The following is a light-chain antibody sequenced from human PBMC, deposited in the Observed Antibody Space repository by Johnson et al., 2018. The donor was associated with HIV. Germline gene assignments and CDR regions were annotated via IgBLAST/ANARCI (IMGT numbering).Light chain of an antibody. CDR1: SSNIGNNL. CDR3: GTWASSLCAGNF. V-gene: IGLV1-51*01. Sequence: QAVLTQPPSVSAAPGQKVTISCSGSSSNIGNNLASWYQQLPGTAPKLLIYDNNKRPSGIPDRFSGYKSGTPATLVFTGLQTGDEADYYCGTWASSLCAGNFFGTGTKVTVL. CDR2: DNN. J-gene: IGLJ1*01.